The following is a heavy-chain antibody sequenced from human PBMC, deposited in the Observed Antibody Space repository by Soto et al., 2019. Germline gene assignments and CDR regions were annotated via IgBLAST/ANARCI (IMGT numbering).Heavy chain of an antibody. CDR3: ARVQVWPPPTGYYGMDV. D-gene: IGHD5-18*01. CDR1: GNTFASFW. CDR2: IYPSDSDT. J-gene: IGHJ6*02. Sequence: PGESLKISCKGSGNTFASFWIGWVRQMPGKGLEWMGIIYPSDSDTRYSPSFQGQVTISADKSISTAYLQWTTLTASDTGIYYCARVQVWPPPTGYYGMDVWGQGTTVTVSS. V-gene: IGHV5-51*01.